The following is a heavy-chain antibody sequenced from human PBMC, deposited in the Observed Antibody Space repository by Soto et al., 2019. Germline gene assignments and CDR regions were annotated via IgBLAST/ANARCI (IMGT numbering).Heavy chain of an antibody. D-gene: IGHD3-3*01. Sequence: PSETLSLTCTVSGGSISSYYWSWIRQPPGKGLEWIGYIYYSGSTNYNPSLKSRVTISVDTSKNQFSLELSSVTAADTAVYYCARDRLEWFTQSQPSYYYYGMDVWGQGTRVTFSS. J-gene: IGHJ6*02. CDR3: ARDRLEWFTQSQPSYYYYGMDV. CDR1: GGSISSYY. CDR2: IYYSGST. V-gene: IGHV4-59*01.